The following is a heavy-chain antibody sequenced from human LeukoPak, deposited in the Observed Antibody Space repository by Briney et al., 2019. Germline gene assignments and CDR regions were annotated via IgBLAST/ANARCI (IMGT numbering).Heavy chain of an antibody. J-gene: IGHJ3*02. CDR3: ARGFLYGRPRTFDI. Sequence: PSETLSLTCAGYGGSFSGYYWSWIRQPPGKGREWSGEINHSGSTNYNPSLKSRVTISVDTSKNQFSLKLSSVTAADTAVYYCARGFLYGRPRTFDIWGQETMVTVSS. CDR1: GGSFSGYY. CDR2: INHSGST. V-gene: IGHV4-34*01. D-gene: IGHD4-17*01.